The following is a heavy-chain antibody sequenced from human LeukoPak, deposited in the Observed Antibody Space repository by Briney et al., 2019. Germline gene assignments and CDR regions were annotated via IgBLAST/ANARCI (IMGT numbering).Heavy chain of an antibody. Sequence: GGSLRLSCAASGFTFSSYAMSWVRQAPGKGLEWVSAISGSGGSTYYADSVKGRFTISRDNSKNTLYLQMNSLRAEDTAVYYCANVAMNGSGGSCPLDYWGQGTLVTVSS. D-gene: IGHD2-15*01. V-gene: IGHV3-23*01. CDR1: GFTFSSYA. CDR2: ISGSGGST. J-gene: IGHJ4*02. CDR3: ANVAMNGSGGSCPLDY.